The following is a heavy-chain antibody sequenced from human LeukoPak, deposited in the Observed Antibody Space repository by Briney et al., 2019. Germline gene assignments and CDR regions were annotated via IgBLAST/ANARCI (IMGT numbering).Heavy chain of an antibody. CDR3: ARDGI. J-gene: IGHJ4*02. Sequence: SETLSLTCTVSGGSISSSSYYWGWIRQPPGKGMEWIGSIYYSGSTYYNPSLKSRVTISVDTSKNQFSLKLSSVTAADTAVYYCARDGIWGQGTLVTVSS. V-gene: IGHV4-39*07. D-gene: IGHD1-14*01. CDR1: GGSISSSSYY. CDR2: IYYSGST.